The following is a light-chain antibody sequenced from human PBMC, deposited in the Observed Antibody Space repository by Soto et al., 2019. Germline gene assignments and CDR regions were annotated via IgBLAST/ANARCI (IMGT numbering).Light chain of an antibody. J-gene: IGLJ1*01. CDR2: DVS. CDR1: SSDVGGYNY. V-gene: IGLV2-14*03. Sequence: QSVLTQPASVSGSPGQSITISCTGTSSDVGGYNYVSWYQQHPGKAPKLRIYDVSDRPSGVSNRFSASKSGNTASLTISGLQAEDEADYYCCSYTSSSTPWVFGTGTKSPS. CDR3: CSYTSSSTPWV.